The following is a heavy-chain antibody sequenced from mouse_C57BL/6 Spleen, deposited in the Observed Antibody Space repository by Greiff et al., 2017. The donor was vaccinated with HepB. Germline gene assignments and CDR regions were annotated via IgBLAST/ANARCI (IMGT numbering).Heavy chain of an antibody. CDR3: ARSGVVATFYWYFDV. Sequence: QVQLQQSGAELARPGASVKMSCKASGYTFTSYTMHWVKQRPGQGLEWIGYINPSSGYTKYNQKFKDKATLTADKSSSTAYMQLSSLTSEDSAVSYCARSGVVATFYWYFDVWGTGTTVTVSS. V-gene: IGHV1-4*01. CDR2: INPSSGYT. D-gene: IGHD1-1*01. CDR1: GYTFTSYT. J-gene: IGHJ1*03.